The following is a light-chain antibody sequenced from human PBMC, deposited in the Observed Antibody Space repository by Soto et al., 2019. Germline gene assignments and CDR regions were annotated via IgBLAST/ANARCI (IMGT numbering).Light chain of an antibody. J-gene: IGLJ1*01. Sequence: SVLTQPRAVSGTPGQSVTISCTGSSSDVGGYNYVSWYQQQPGKAPKLLIYDVTIRTSGVSARFSGSKSGNTASLTISGLQAEDDADYFCCSYEGTYTSFVFGTGTKVTV. V-gene: IGLV2-11*01. CDR2: DVT. CDR1: SSDVGGYNY. CDR3: CSYEGTYTSFV.